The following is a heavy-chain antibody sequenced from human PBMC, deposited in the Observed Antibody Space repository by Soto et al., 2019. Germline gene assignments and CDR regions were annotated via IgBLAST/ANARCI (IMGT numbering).Heavy chain of an antibody. CDR3: ARGEGYCSGGSCYPLYGMDV. D-gene: IGHD2-15*01. Sequence: QVQLQESGPGLVKPSQTLSLTCTVSGGSISSGGYYWSWIRQHPGKGLEWIGYIYYSGSTYYNPSLKSRVTISVDTSKNQFSLKVSSVTAADTAVYYCARGEGYCSGGSCYPLYGMDVWGQGTTVTVSS. V-gene: IGHV4-31*03. CDR2: IYYSGST. J-gene: IGHJ6*02. CDR1: GGSISSGGYY.